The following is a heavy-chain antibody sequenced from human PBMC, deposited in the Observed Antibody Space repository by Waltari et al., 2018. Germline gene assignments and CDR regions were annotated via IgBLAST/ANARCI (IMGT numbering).Heavy chain of an antibody. D-gene: IGHD3-3*01. Sequence: QVQLQQWGAGLLKPSETLSLTCAVYGGSFSGYYWSWIRQPPGKGLEWIGEINHIGSTNYNPSLKSRVTIAVDTSKNQFSLKLSSVTAADTAVYYCARGVTIFGVVITHFDYWGQGTLVTVSS. CDR3: ARGVTIFGVVITHFDY. J-gene: IGHJ4*02. CDR1: GGSFSGYY. CDR2: INHIGST. V-gene: IGHV4-34*01.